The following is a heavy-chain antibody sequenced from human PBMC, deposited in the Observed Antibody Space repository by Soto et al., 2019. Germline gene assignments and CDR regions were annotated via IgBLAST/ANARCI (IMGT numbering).Heavy chain of an antibody. CDR1: GGSISSGGYS. V-gene: IGHV4-30-2*01. D-gene: IGHD6-19*01. CDR3: ARRYSSGFDY. J-gene: IGHJ4*02. CDR2: IYHSGST. Sequence: PSETLSLTCAVSGGSISSGGYSWSWIRQPPGKGLEWIGYIYHSGSTYYNPSLKSRVTILVDRSKNQFSLKLSSVTAADTAVYYCARRYSSGFDYWGQGTLVTVSS.